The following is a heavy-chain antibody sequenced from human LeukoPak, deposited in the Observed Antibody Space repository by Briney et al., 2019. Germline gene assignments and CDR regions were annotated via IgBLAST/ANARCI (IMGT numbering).Heavy chain of an antibody. CDR3: ARILTGSFDY. CDR1: GGSVSSGGYY. Sequence: SETLSLTCTVSGGSVSSGGYYWSWIRQPPGKGLEWIGYIYYSGSTNYNPSLKSRVTISKDMSKSQFSLKLSSVTAADTAVYCCARILTGSFDYWGQGTLVTVSS. D-gene: IGHD3-9*01. J-gene: IGHJ4*02. CDR2: IYYSGST. V-gene: IGHV4-61*08.